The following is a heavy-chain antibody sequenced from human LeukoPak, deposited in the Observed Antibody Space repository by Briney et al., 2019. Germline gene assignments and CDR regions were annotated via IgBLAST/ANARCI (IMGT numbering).Heavy chain of an antibody. D-gene: IGHD3-22*01. V-gene: IGHV4-61*02. CDR2: IQVSGST. CDR3: AREDSSGYYLDY. CDR1: GGSISSAPYF. J-gene: IGHJ4*02. Sequence: SETLSLTCTVSGGSISSAPYFWSWIRQAAGKGLEWIGRIQVSGSTDYNPSLKSRLTMSVDTSKNQFSLHLKSVTAADTAVYYCAREDSSGYYLDYWGQGTLVTVSS.